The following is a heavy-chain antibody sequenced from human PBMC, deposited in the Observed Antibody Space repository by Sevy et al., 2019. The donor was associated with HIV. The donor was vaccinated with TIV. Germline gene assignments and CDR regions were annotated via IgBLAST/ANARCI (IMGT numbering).Heavy chain of an antibody. CDR1: GYTFTGYY. Sequence: ASVKVSCKASGYTFTGYYMHWVRQAPGQGLEWMGWINPNSGGTNYAQKFQGWVTMTRDTSISTAYMELSRLRSDETDVYYCSRSAGEIADDAFDIWGQGTMVTVSS. D-gene: IGHD6-13*01. V-gene: IGHV1-2*04. CDR2: INPNSGGT. CDR3: SRSAGEIADDAFDI. J-gene: IGHJ3*02.